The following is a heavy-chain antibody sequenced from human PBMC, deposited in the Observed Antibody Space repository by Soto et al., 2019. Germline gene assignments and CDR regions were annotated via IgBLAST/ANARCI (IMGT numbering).Heavy chain of an antibody. Sequence: SETLSLTCTVSGGSISSGGYYWSWIRQHPGKGLEWIGYIYYSGSTYYNPSLKSRVTISVDTSKNQFSLKLSSVTAADTAVYYCARGSGYSYGYIAFDIWGQGTMVTVSS. CDR3: ARGSGYSYGYIAFDI. J-gene: IGHJ3*02. CDR2: IYYSGST. V-gene: IGHV4-31*03. D-gene: IGHD5-18*01. CDR1: GGSISSGGYY.